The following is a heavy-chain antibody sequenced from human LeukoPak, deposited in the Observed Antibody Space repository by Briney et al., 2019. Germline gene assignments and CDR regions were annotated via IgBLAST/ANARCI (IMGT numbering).Heavy chain of an antibody. CDR2: INPNSGGT. V-gene: IGHV1-2*02. J-gene: IGHJ4*02. CDR1: GFTFTDYY. CDR3: ARSPIDY. Sequence: ASVKVSCKASGFTFTDYYMHWVGQAPGQGLEWMGWINPNSGGTNYAQKFQGRVTMTRDTSISTAYMELSRVRSDDTPVYSCARSPIDYWGQGTLVTVSS.